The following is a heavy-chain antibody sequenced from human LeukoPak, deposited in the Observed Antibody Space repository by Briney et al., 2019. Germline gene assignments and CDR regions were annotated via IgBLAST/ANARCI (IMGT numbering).Heavy chain of an antibody. V-gene: IGHV1-46*01. CDR3: ARDPPRETEYYGSGSYLLY. CDR2: IIPNGGST. J-gene: IGHJ4*02. D-gene: IGHD3-10*01. Sequence: GASVKVSCKASGGTFSSYAISWVRQAPGQGLEWMGIIIPNGGSTSYAQKFQGRVTMTRDMSTSTVYMEMSSLRSEDTAVYYCARDPPRETEYYGSGSYLLYWGQGTLVTVSS. CDR1: GGTFSSYA.